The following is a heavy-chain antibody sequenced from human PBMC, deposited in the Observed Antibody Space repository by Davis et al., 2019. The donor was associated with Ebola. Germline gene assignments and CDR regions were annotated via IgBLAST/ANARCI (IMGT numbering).Heavy chain of an antibody. V-gene: IGHV3-30*03. CDR3: AREEYSSSSYGMDV. CDR1: GFTFSSYG. CDR2: ISYDGSNK. J-gene: IGHJ6*02. D-gene: IGHD6-13*01. Sequence: PGGSLRLSCAASGFTFSSYGMHWVRQAPGKGLEWVAVISYDGSNKYYADSVKGRFTISRDNSKNTLYLQMNSLRAEDTAVYYCAREEYSSSSYGMDVWGQGTTVTVSS.